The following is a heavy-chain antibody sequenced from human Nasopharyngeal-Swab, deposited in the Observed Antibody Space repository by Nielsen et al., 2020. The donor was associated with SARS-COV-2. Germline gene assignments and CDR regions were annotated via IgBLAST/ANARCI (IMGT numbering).Heavy chain of an antibody. V-gene: IGHV3-7*01. Sequence: GGSLRLSCAASGFTFTTYWMTWVRQAPGKGLEWVANIKEDGSEKNYADSVKGRFTISRDNAKSSLHLQMNSLRAEDTAVYYCARHYDFWSGYYNSHFYGMDVWGQGTTVTVSS. CDR3: ARHYDFWSGYYNSHFYGMDV. J-gene: IGHJ6*02. CDR2: IKEDGSEK. CDR1: GFTFTTYW. D-gene: IGHD3-3*01.